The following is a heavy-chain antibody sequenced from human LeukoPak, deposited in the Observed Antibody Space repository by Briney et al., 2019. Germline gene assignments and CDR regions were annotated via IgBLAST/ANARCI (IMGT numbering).Heavy chain of an antibody. Sequence: ASVKVSCKASGGTFSSYAISWVRQAPGQGLEWMGRIIPIFGIANYAQKFQGRVTITADKSTSTAYMELSSLRSEDTAVYYCARSCRGLWFGENYYYYGMDVWGQGTTVTGSS. CDR1: GGTFSSYA. V-gene: IGHV1-69*04. CDR3: ARSCRGLWFGENYYYYGMDV. CDR2: IIPIFGIA. D-gene: IGHD3-10*01. J-gene: IGHJ6*02.